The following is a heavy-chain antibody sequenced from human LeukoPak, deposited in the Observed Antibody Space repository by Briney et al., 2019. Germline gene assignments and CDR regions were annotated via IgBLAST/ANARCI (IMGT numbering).Heavy chain of an antibody. Sequence: PGGSLRLSCAASGFTFDDYAMHWVRQAPGKGLEWVAGISWNSGSIGYADSVKGRFTISRDNAKNSLYLQMNSLRAEDTALYYCANDLYSKYSSSWNYYYGMDVXXXGTTVTVSS. D-gene: IGHD6-13*01. V-gene: IGHV3-9*01. CDR3: ANDLYSKYSSSWNYYYGMDV. CDR2: ISWNSGSI. J-gene: IGHJ6*04. CDR1: GFTFDDYA.